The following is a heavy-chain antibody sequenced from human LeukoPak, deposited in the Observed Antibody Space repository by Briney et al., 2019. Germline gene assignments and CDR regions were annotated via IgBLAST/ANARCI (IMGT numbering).Heavy chain of an antibody. J-gene: IGHJ4*02. CDR1: AVSISSYY. CDR3: ARAARYLSFDY. D-gene: IGHD2-2*02. CDR2: INHSGST. V-gene: IGHV4-34*01. Sequence: SETLSLTCTVSAVSISSYYWSWIRQPPGKGLEWIGEINHSGSTNYNPSLKSRVTISVDTSKNQFSLKLSSVTAADAAVYYCARAARYLSFDYWGQGTLVTVSS.